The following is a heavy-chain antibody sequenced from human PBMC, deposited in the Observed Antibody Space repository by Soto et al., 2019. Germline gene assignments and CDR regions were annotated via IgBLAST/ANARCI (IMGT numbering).Heavy chain of an antibody. J-gene: IGHJ6*03. CDR1: GFTFDDYA. D-gene: IGHD6-19*01. Sequence: EVQLVESGGGLVQPGRSLRLSCAASGFTFDDYAMHWVRQVPGKGLEWVSGISWNSGNIGYADSVKGRFTISRDNAKNSLYLQMHCLRVAHRALYSCAQDTYRSTPYYMHVWGKGTKVTVSS. CDR3: AQDTYRSTPYYMHV. V-gene: IGHV3-9*01. CDR2: ISWNSGNI.